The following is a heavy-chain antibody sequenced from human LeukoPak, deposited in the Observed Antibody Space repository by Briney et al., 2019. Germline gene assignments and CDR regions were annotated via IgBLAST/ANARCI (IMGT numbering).Heavy chain of an antibody. CDR2: VYINGVT. CDR1: GGSISSSSYY. CDR3: ARMSASSGS. V-gene: IGHV4-61*02. D-gene: IGHD3-22*01. Sequence: SETLSLTCTVSGGSISSSSYYWSWVRQPAGKGLEWIGRVYINGVTHYDPSLKSRVTISLDTSKNQFSLRLISVTAADTAVYYCARMSASSGSWGQGTQVIVSS. J-gene: IGHJ5*02.